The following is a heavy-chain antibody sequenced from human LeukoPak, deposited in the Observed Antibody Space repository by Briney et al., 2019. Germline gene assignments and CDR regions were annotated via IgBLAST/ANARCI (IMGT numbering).Heavy chain of an antibody. D-gene: IGHD3-16*02. CDR1: GYTSTKYY. CDR3: ARVSGMGELSVEVDY. V-gene: IGHV1-46*01. CDR2: INPIGGSA. Sequence: ASVKVSCKASGYTSTKYYIHWVRQAPGQGLEWMGKINPIGGSATYAQKFQGRVTMTRDTSTSTVYMELSSLKSEDTAVFYCARVSGMGELSVEVDYWGQGTLVTVSS. J-gene: IGHJ4*02.